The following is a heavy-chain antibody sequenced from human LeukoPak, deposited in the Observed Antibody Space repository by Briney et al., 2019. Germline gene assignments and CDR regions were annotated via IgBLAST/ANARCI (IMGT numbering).Heavy chain of an antibody. CDR3: ARDHDFYSGSYYFAMDV. CDR2: IYYSGST. CDR1: GGSISGYY. J-gene: IGHJ6*02. Sequence: SETLSLTCTVSGGSISGYYWNWIRQPPGKGLEWIGYIYYSGSTNYNPSLKNRVTISIVTSRDQISLELSSVTAADTAAYYCARDHDFYSGSYYFAMDVWGQGTTVTVSS. V-gene: IGHV4-59*01. D-gene: IGHD1-26*01.